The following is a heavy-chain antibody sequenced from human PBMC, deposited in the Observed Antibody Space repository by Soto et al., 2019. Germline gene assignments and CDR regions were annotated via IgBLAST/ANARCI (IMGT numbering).Heavy chain of an antibody. Sequence: EVQLVQSGAEVKKPGESLRISCKGSGYSFTSYWISWVRQMPGKGLEWMWRIDPSDSYTNYSPSFQGHVTISADKSISTAYLQWSSLKASDTAMYYCARLGGGRSSSTDHYYYYGMDVWGQGTTVTVSS. V-gene: IGHV5-10-1*03. D-gene: IGHD6-6*01. CDR1: GYSFTSYW. CDR3: ARLGGGRSSSTDHYYYYGMDV. J-gene: IGHJ6*02. CDR2: IDPSDSYT.